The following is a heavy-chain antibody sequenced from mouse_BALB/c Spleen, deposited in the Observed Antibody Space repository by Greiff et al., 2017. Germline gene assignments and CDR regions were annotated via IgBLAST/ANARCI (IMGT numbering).Heavy chain of an antibody. J-gene: IGHJ4*01. D-gene: IGHD2-14*01. CDR3: AKGRGGYDGYYAIDY. CDR2: ISCYNGAT. CDR1: GYSFTGYY. Sequence: LVKTGASVKISCKASGYSFTGYYMHWVKQSHGKSLEWIGYISCYNGATSYNQKFKGKATFTVDTSSSTAYMQFNSLTSEDSAVYYCAKGRGGYDGYYAIDYWGQGTSVTVSS. V-gene: IGHV1S34*01.